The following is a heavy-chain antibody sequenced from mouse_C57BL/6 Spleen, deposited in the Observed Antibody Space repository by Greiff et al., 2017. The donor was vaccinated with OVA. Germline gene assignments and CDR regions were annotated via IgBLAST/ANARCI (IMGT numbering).Heavy chain of an antibody. Sequence: QVQLQQPGAELVKPGASVKLSCKASGYTFTSYCMQWVKQRPGQGLEWIGEIDPSDSYTNYNQKFKGKATLTVDTSSSTAYMQLSSLTSEDSAVYYCARRGGLREDYWGKGTTLTVSS. CDR2: IDPSDSYT. D-gene: IGHD2-2*01. CDR1: GYTFTSYC. J-gene: IGHJ2*01. V-gene: IGHV1-50*01. CDR3: ARRGGLREDY.